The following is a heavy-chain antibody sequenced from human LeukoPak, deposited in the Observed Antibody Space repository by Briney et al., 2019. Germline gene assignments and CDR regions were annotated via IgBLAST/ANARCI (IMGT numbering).Heavy chain of an antibody. CDR2: TYPGDSDT. CDR3: ARQNIGGTSASDY. CDR1: GYSFTNYW. Sequence: GESLKISCKASGYSFTNYWIGWVRQIPGKGLEWMGITYPGDSDTRYSPSFQGQVTISADKSISTAYLQWSSLKASDTAIYYCARQNIGGTSASDYWGQGTLVTVSS. J-gene: IGHJ4*02. D-gene: IGHD3-3*01. V-gene: IGHV5-51*01.